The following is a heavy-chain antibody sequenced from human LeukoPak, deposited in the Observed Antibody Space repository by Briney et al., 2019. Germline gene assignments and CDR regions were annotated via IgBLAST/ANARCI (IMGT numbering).Heavy chain of an antibody. CDR2: IYHSGST. Sequence: SETLSLTCAVYGGSFSGYYWGWIRQPPGKGLEWIGSIYHSGSTYYNPSLKSRVAISVDTSKNQFSLKLSSVTAADTAVYYCATSARLHLSYARNWFDPWGQGTLVTVSS. CDR3: ATSARLHLSYARNWFDP. CDR1: GGSFSGYY. D-gene: IGHD5-24*01. J-gene: IGHJ5*02. V-gene: IGHV4-38-2*01.